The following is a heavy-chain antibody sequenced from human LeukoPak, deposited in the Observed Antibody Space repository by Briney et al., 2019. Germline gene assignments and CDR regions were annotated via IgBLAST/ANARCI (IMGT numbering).Heavy chain of an antibody. V-gene: IGHV4-39*01. Sequence: SETLSLTCTVSGGSISSSSYYWGWIRQPPGKGLEWIGSIYYSGSTYYNPSLKSRVTISVDTSKNQFSLKLSSVTAADTAVYYCARPYYYDSSGYDAFDIWGQGTMATVSS. CDR1: GGSISSSSYY. CDR2: IYYSGST. D-gene: IGHD3-22*01. CDR3: ARPYYYDSSGYDAFDI. J-gene: IGHJ3*02.